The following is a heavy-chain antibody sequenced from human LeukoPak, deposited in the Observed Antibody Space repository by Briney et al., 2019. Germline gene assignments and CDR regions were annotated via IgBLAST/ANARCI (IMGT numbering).Heavy chain of an antibody. J-gene: IGHJ4*02. CDR1: GDSVSSNSAA. CDR3: ASSGRYRFDY. D-gene: IGHD1-26*01. V-gene: IGHV6-1*01. CDR2: TYYRSKWYN. Sequence: SQTLSLTCAISGDSVSSNSAAWHWIRQSPSRGLEWLGKTYYRSKWYNDYAVSVKSRITINPDTSNNQFSLQLNSVTPEDTAVYYCASSGRYRFDYWGQGTLVTVSS.